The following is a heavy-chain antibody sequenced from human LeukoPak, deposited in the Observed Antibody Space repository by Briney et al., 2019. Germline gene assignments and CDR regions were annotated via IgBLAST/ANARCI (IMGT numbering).Heavy chain of an antibody. CDR1: GFTFSTYS. CDR3: ARASNYVFDY. Sequence: GGSLRLSCAASGFTFSTYSMGWVRQAPGRGLEWVSYISDRSSTIYYPDSAKGRFTISRDNAKNSLYLQMDSLRAEDTAVYYCARASNYVFDYWGQGTLVTVSS. V-gene: IGHV3-48*01. D-gene: IGHD1-7*01. J-gene: IGHJ4*02. CDR2: ISDRSSTI.